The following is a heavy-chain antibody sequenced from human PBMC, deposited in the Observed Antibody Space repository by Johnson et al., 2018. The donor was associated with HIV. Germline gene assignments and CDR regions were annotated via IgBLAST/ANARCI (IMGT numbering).Heavy chain of an antibody. CDR1: GFTFSNYW. D-gene: IGHD6-13*01. J-gene: IGHJ3*02. Sequence: VQVVESGGGLVQPGGSLRLSCVASGFTFSNYWMHWVRQAPGKGLVWVSRINSDESSTSYADSVKGRFTISRDNAKNTLYLQMNSLRAEDTAVYYCARLEGQQTDAFDIWDQGTMVTVSS. V-gene: IGHV3-74*01. CDR2: INSDESST. CDR3: ARLEGQQTDAFDI.